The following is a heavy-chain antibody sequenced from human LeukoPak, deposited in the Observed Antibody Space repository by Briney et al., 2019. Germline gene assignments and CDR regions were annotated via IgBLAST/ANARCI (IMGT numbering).Heavy chain of an antibody. Sequence: GGSLRLSCADSGFTFSSYAMSWVRQAPGKGLERVSAISGRGGSTYYADSVKGRFTISRDNSKNTLYLQMNSLRAEDTAVYYCAKGSVYSGYDFLDYWGQGTLVTVSS. J-gene: IGHJ4*02. CDR1: GFTFSSYA. CDR3: AKGSVYSGYDFLDY. D-gene: IGHD5-12*01. CDR2: ISGRGGST. V-gene: IGHV3-23*01.